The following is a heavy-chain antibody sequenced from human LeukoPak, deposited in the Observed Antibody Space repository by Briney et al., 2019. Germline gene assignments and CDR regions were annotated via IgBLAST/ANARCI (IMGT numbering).Heavy chain of an antibody. Sequence: PGGSLRLSCAASGFTFSSYNMHWVRQAPGKGLEWISYISFTSNTIYYADSVKGRFTISRDNAKNSLYLQMNSLRAEDTAVYYCARDGILTGYAHWGQGTLVTVSS. CDR1: GFTFSSYN. V-gene: IGHV3-48*04. CDR2: ISFTSNTI. D-gene: IGHD3-9*01. J-gene: IGHJ4*02. CDR3: ARDGILTGYAH.